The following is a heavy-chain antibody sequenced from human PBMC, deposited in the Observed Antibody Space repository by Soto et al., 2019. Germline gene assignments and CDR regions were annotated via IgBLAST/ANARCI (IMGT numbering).Heavy chain of an antibody. CDR3: ARERYSSPALGYYYGMDV. D-gene: IGHD6-13*01. CDR1: GYTFTGYY. Sequence: ASVKVSCKASGYTFTGYYMHWVRQAPGQGLEWMGWINPNSGGTNYAQKFQGWVTMTRDTSISTAYMELSRLRSDDTALYYCARERYSSPALGYYYGMDVWGQGTTVTVSS. CDR2: INPNSGGT. V-gene: IGHV1-2*04. J-gene: IGHJ6*02.